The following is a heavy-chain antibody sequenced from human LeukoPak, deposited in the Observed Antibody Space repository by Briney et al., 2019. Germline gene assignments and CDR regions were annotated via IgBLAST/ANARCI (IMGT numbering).Heavy chain of an antibody. Sequence: GGSLRLSCAASGFTFSDYYMTWIRQAPGKGLEWISYISSSGSTIYYAGSVEGRFTISRDNARNSLYLQMNSLRAEDTAVYYCVRGSDRLLYDAFDMRGQGTMVTVSS. CDR3: VRGSDRLLYDAFDM. CDR1: GFTFSDYY. V-gene: IGHV3-11*01. D-gene: IGHD3-9*01. CDR2: ISSSGSTI. J-gene: IGHJ3*02.